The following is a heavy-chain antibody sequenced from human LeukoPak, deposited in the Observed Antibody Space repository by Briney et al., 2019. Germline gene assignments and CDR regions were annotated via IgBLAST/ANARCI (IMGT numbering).Heavy chain of an antibody. CDR3: ARGRISGWYHVSWFDP. Sequence: PSETLSLTCAVYGGSFSGYYWSWIRQPPGKGLEWIGEINHSGSTNYNPSLKSRVTISVDTSKNQFSLKLSSVTAADTAVYYCARGRISGWYHVSWFDPWGQGTLVTVSS. CDR2: INHSGST. D-gene: IGHD6-19*01. V-gene: IGHV4-34*01. CDR1: GGSFSGYY. J-gene: IGHJ5*02.